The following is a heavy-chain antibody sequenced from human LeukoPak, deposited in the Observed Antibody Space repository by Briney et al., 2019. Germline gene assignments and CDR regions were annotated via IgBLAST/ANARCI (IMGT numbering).Heavy chain of an antibody. Sequence: PGGSLRLSCAASGFTFSTYWMNWVRQAPGKGLGWVANIKEDESETYYVDSVKVRFTISRDNAKNSLYLEMSSLRAEDTAVYYCARGHYGDYAWGRGTLVTVSS. D-gene: IGHD4-17*01. CDR3: ARGHYGDYA. V-gene: IGHV3-7*01. CDR2: IKEDESET. CDR1: GFTFSTYW. J-gene: IGHJ5*02.